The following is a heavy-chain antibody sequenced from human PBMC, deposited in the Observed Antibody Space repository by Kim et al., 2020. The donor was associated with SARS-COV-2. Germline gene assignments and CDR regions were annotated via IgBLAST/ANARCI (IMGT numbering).Heavy chain of an antibody. CDR3: ARGQPLDY. V-gene: IGHV4-31*03. D-gene: IGHD2-2*01. J-gene: IGHJ4*02. CDR2: ISYSGNS. CDR1: GGSIRSGGKF. Sequence: SETLSLTCSVSGGSIRSGGKFWTWIRQHPAKGLEWIGYISYSGNSHYSPSLRSRVSISLQTSENQFSLELTSVTAADTAVYYGARGQPLDYWGQGIRVTV.